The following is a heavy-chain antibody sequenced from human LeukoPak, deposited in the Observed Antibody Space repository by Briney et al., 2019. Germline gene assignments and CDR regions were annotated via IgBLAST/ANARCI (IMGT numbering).Heavy chain of an antibody. CDR1: GFTFSSYS. Sequence: PGGSLRLSCAASGFTFSSYSMNWVRQAPGKGLEWVSSISSSSSYIYYADSVKGRFTISRDNAKNSLYLQMNSLRAEDTAVYYCARATYCGSTSCYPYWFDYWGQGTLVTVSS. CDR3: ARATYCGSTSCYPYWFDY. CDR2: ISSSSSYI. D-gene: IGHD2-2*01. V-gene: IGHV3-21*01. J-gene: IGHJ4*02.